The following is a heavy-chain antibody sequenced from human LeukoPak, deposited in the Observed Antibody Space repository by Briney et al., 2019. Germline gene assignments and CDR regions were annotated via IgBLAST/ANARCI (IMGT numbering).Heavy chain of an antibody. D-gene: IGHD6-19*01. CDR1: DFTFNKDW. CDR3: TTGGNVIVADTRAFDI. J-gene: IGHJ3*02. V-gene: IGHV3-15*07. CDR2: IKSTVDGGTT. Sequence: PGGSLGLSCAASDFTFNKDWMNWVRQAPGKGLEWVGRIKSTVDGGTTDYAAPVKGRFTVSRDDSKKTLYLQMNSLKIEDTAVYYCTTGGNVIVADTRAFDIWGQGTMVTVSS.